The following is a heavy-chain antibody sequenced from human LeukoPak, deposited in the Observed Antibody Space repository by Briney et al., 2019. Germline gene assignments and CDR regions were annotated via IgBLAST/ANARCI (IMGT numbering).Heavy chain of an antibody. Sequence: SETPSLTCTVSGGSINSYWSWIRQPAGKGLEWIGRISGSGTITYNPALQSRLSISIDTSKNQFSLKLMSVTAADTAVYYCARAAITMIVVVQSAFDIWGQGSMVTVSS. CDR3: ARAAITMIVVVQSAFDI. CDR1: GGSINSY. D-gene: IGHD3-22*01. V-gene: IGHV4-4*07. CDR2: ISGSGTI. J-gene: IGHJ3*02.